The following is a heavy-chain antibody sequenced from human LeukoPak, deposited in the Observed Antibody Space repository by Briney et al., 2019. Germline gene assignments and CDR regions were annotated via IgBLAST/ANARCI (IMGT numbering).Heavy chain of an antibody. D-gene: IGHD4-17*01. J-gene: IGHJ4*02. CDR1: GFTLSIYA. CDR2: FSSNGGST. V-gene: IGHV3-64*01. CDR3: ARGRLASTTTTTYDY. Sequence: PGGPLTLSCAASGFTLSIYAMDWLLQAPGKGLEYPSAFSSNGGSTYYANSVKGRFTISRDNSKNTLYLQMGSLRAEDMAVYFCARGRLASTTTTTYDYWGQGTLVTVSS.